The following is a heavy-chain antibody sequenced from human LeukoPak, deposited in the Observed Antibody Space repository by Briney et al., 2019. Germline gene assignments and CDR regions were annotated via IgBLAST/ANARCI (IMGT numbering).Heavy chain of an antibody. V-gene: IGHV4-39*07. CDR2: IFYSGIT. CDR3: VRDHYYDSSVAY. J-gene: IGHJ4*02. D-gene: IGHD3-22*01. CDR1: RGSISSSTYY. Sequence: SETLSLACTVSRGSISSSTYYWAWIRQPPGEGLEYIGGIFYSGITYYSPSLNSRVTISLATSKNQFSLKMSSVTAADTAIYYCVRDHYYDSSVAYWGQGTLVTVSS.